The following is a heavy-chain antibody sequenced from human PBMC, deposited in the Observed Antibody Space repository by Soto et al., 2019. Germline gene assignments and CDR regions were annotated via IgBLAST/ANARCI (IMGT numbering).Heavy chain of an antibody. CDR1: CGSISSYY. Sequence: PSETLTLTCIVSCGSISSYYLSWIRPPPGKGLEWIGYIYYSGSTNYNPSLKSRVTISVDTSKNQFSLKLSSVTAADTAVYYCALEYYDFWSGYSPDVWGQGTTVTVS. J-gene: IGHJ6*02. V-gene: IGHV4-59*01. CDR3: ALEYYDFWSGYSPDV. CDR2: IYYSGST. D-gene: IGHD3-3*01.